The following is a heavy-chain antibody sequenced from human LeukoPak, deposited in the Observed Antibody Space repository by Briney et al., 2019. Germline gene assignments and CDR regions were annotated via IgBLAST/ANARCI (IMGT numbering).Heavy chain of an antibody. CDR3: ARETARGGWWGGYYYYYYYMDV. Sequence: PSETLSLTCAVYGGSFSGYYWSWIRQPPGKGLEWIGEINHSGSTNYNPSLKSRVTISVDTSKNQFSLKLSSVTAADTAVYYCARETARGGWWGGYYYYYYYMDVWGKGTTVTISS. V-gene: IGHV4-34*01. CDR2: INHSGST. D-gene: IGHD6-19*01. J-gene: IGHJ6*03. CDR1: GGSFSGYY.